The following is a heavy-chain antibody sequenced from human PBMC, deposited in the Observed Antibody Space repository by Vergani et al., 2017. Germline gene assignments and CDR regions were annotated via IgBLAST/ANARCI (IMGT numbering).Heavy chain of an antibody. CDR3: ARVSWRVVRDDPFDI. J-gene: IGHJ3*02. Sequence: EVQLLESGGGLVQPGGSLRLSCAVSGFSVTTNYMNWVRQAPGRGLEWVSVFYSGTKIVYSDSVKGRFTVSRDNSTNTLYLHMNSLRPEDTAIYYCARVSWRVVRDDPFDIWGQGTMVTVSS. V-gene: IGHV3-66*02. D-gene: IGHD3-10*01. CDR1: GFSVTTNY. CDR2: FYSGTKI.